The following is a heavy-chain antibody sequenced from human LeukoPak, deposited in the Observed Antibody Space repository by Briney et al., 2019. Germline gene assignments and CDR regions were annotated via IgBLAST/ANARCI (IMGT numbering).Heavy chain of an antibody. J-gene: IGHJ4*02. CDR1: GFPFSSHG. CDR2: ISSSRSYI. CDR3: ATSKYSGSY. V-gene: IGHV3-21*04. D-gene: IGHD1-26*01. Sequence: PGGSLRLSCAASGFPFSSHGMSWVRQAPGKGLEWVSSISSSRSYIFYADSVKGRFTISRDNSKNTLNLQMNSLRAEDTAVYYCATSKYSGSYWGQGTLVTVSS.